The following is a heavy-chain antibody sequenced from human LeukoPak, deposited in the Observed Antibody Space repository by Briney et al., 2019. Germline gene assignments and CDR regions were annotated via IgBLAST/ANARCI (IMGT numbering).Heavy chain of an antibody. V-gene: IGHV3-53*01. CDR3: ARKYYYDSSGYYF. Sequence: GGSLRLSCAASGFTVSSNYMSWVRQAPGKGLEWVSVIYSGGSTYYADSVQGRFTISRDNAKNSLYLQMNSLRAEDTAVYYCARKYYYDSSGYYFWGQGTLVTVSS. J-gene: IGHJ4*02. D-gene: IGHD3-22*01. CDR1: GFTVSSNY. CDR2: IYSGGST.